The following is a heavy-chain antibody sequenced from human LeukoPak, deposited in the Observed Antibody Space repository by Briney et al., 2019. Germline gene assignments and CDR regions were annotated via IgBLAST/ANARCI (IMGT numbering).Heavy chain of an antibody. CDR2: ISSSGSTI. CDR1: GFTFSSYE. CDR3: ARDVAAADTSFDY. Sequence: GGSLRLSCAASGFTFSSYEMNWVRHAPGKGLEWVSYISSSGSTIYYADSVKGRFTISRDNAKNSLYLQMNSLRAEDTAVYYCARDVAAADTSFDYWGQGTLVTVSS. J-gene: IGHJ4*02. V-gene: IGHV3-48*03. D-gene: IGHD6-13*01.